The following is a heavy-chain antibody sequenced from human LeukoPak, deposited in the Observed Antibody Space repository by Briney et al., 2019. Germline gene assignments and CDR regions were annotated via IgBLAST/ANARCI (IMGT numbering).Heavy chain of an antibody. D-gene: IGHD4-17*01. CDR1: GFTFINYA. Sequence: GGSLRLSCAASGFTFINYAIHWVRQAPGKGLEWVSGISGSDGSTYHADSVKGRFTISRDNSKNTLYLQMNSLRAEDSSVYYCARPTTVTTISADAFDIWGQGTMVTVSS. J-gene: IGHJ3*02. CDR2: ISGSDGST. V-gene: IGHV3-23*01. CDR3: ARPTTVTTISADAFDI.